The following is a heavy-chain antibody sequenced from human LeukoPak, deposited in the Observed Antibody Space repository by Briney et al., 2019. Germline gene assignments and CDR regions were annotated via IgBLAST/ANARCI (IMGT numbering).Heavy chain of an antibody. J-gene: IGHJ4*02. CDR1: GFTFNFYA. CDR3: AKDRGVMMAATPDY. CDR2: ITCSGGSA. V-gene: IGHV3-23*01. Sequence: PGGSLRLSCAASGFTFNFYAMSWVRQAPGKGLEWVSSITCSGGSAYYADSVKGRFTISRDSSKNTLYLQMNSLRPEDTAVYYCAKDRGVMMAATPDYWGQGTLVTVSS. D-gene: IGHD2-15*01.